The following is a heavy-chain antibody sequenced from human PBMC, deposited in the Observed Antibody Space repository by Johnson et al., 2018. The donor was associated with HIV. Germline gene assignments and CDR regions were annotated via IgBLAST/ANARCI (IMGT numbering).Heavy chain of an antibody. D-gene: IGHD3-10*02. V-gene: IGHV3-15*01. CDR1: GFTFSNAW. Sequence: MLLVESGGGVVQPGRSLRLSCAASGFTFSNAWMSWVRQAPGKGLEWVGRIKSKTDGGTTDYAAPVKGRFTISRDDSKNTLYLQMNSLKTEDTAVFYFTTHYVLGGLIAFDIWGQGKMVTVSS. CDR3: TTHYVLGGLIAFDI. CDR2: IKSKTDGGTT. J-gene: IGHJ3*02.